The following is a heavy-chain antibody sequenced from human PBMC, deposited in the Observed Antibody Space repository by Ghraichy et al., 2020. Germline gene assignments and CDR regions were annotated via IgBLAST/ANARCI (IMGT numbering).Heavy chain of an antibody. V-gene: IGHV3-21*01. CDR2: ISISSSYI. CDR1: GFTFSSYS. CDR3: ARAGYSGYDSKFVPYGMDV. Sequence: GGSLRLSCAASGFTFSSYSMNWVRQAPWKGLEWVSSISISSSYIYYADSVKGRFTISRDNAKNSLYLQMNSLRAEDTAVYYCARAGYSGYDSKFVPYGMDVWGQGTTVTVSS. J-gene: IGHJ6*02. D-gene: IGHD5-12*01.